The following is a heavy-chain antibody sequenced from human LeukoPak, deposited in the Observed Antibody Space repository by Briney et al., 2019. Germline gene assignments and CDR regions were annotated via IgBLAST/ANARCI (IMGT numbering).Heavy chain of an antibody. CDR1: GFTFSASA. D-gene: IGHD5-18*01. J-gene: IGHJ4*02. CDR3: TSTWIQLWFDY. Sequence: GGSLRLSCAASGFTFSASAMHWVRQASGKGLEWVGRIRSKTNSYATEYAASVKGRFTISRDDSKNTAYLQMDSLRTEDTAVYYCTSTWIQLWFDYWGQGTLVTVSS. V-gene: IGHV3-73*01. CDR2: IRSKTNSYAT.